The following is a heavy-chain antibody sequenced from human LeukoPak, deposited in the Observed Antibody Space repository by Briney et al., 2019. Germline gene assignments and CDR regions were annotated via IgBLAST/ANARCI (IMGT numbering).Heavy chain of an antibody. V-gene: IGHV3-7*01. D-gene: IGHD3-3*01. CDR1: GFTFSSYW. CDR3: ARDRKDFWSGYYTGTSWGFDY. J-gene: IGHJ4*02. CDR2: IKQEGSEK. Sequence: GRSLRLSCAASGFTFSSYWMSWVRQAPGKGLEWVANIKQEGSEKYYVDSVKGRFTISRDNAKNSLYLQMNSLRAEDTAVYYCARDRKDFWSGYYTGTSWGFDYWGQGTLVTVSS.